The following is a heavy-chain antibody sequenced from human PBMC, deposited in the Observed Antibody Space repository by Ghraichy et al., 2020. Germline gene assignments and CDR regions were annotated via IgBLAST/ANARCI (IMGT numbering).Heavy chain of an antibody. V-gene: IGHV1-2*02. Sequence: ASVKVSCTASGYTFAGYYMHWVRQAPGQGLEWMGCINPNSGVTDYALQYEGRVTMTTDTSVSTAYMELGSLRSDDTAVYYCARGYTSASLGYWVQGTLVTVSS. D-gene: IGHD6-19*01. CDR1: GYTFAGYY. J-gene: IGHJ4*02. CDR2: INPNSGVT. CDR3: ARGYTSASLGY.